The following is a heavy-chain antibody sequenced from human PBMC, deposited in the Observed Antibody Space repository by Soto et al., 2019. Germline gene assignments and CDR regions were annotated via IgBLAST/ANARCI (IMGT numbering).Heavy chain of an antibody. D-gene: IGHD3-9*01. Sequence: SETLSLTCAVYGGSFSGYYWSWIRQPPGKGLEWIGEINHSGSTNYNPSLKSRVTISVDTSKNQFSLKLSSVTAADTAVYYCARDINRLFATIFYGYFDYWGQGTLVTVS. CDR1: GGSFSGYY. CDR3: ARDINRLFATIFYGYFDY. J-gene: IGHJ4*02. V-gene: IGHV4-34*01. CDR2: INHSGST.